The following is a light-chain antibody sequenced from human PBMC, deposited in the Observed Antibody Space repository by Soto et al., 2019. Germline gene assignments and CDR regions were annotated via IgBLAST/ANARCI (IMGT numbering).Light chain of an antibody. CDR1: QSVLHSNGYDH. V-gene: IGKV2-28*01. J-gene: IGKJ1*01. CDR3: LQALETPRT. Sequence: DIILTQSPLSLPVTPGEPASISCTSSQSVLHSNGYDHLNWYLQKPGQSPKLLLYLGSNRAAGVTDRFSGSGSGTEFTLQISRVEDEDVGIYYCLQALETPRTFGQGTLVEIK. CDR2: LGS.